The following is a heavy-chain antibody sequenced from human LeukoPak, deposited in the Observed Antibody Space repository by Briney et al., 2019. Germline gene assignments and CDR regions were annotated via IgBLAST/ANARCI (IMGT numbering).Heavy chain of an antibody. CDR2: ISGSGGST. D-gene: IGHD3-10*01. CDR1: GFTFSSYA. J-gene: IGHJ4*02. V-gene: IGHV3-23*01. Sequence: PGGSLRLSCAASGFTFSSYAMSWVRQAPGEGLEWVSAISGSGGSTYYADSVKGRFTISRDNSKNTLYLQMNSLRAEDTAVYYCAKDSDYYGSRGMADYWGQGTLVTVSS. CDR3: AKDSDYYGSRGMADY.